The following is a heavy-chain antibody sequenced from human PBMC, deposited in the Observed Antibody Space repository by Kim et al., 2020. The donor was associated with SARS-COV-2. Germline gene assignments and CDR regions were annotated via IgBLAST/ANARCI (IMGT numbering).Heavy chain of an antibody. V-gene: IGHV3-30*07. J-gene: IGHJ4*02. CDR3: ARDGLLWFGESNFDY. D-gene: IGHD3-10*01. Sequence: DSVKGRFTIYRDNSRNTLYLQMNSLRAEDTAVYYCARDGLLWFGESNFDYWGQGTLVTVSS.